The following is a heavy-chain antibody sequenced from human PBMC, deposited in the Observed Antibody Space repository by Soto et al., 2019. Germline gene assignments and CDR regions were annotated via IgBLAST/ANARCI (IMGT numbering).Heavy chain of an antibody. V-gene: IGHV2-5*02. CDR3: AHRLRRVAAGTWWFDP. CDR1: GFSLSTSGVG. J-gene: IGHJ5*02. CDR2: IYWDDDK. Sequence: QITLKESGPPLVKPTQTLTLTCTFSGFSLSTSGVGVGWIRQPPGKALEWLALIYWDDDKRYSPSLKSRLTTTXXTXKXXLLLTMTNMDPVDTATYYCAHRLRRVAAGTWWFDPWGQGTLVTVSS. D-gene: IGHD6-13*01.